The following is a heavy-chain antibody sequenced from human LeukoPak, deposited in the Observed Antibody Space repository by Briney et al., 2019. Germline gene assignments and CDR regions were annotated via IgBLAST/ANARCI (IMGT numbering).Heavy chain of an antibody. CDR2: INQDGSEI. V-gene: IGHV3-7*01. CDR1: GFTFSNYW. CDR3: ASYSDWNVRDLFDY. Sequence: GGSLRLSCAASGFTFSNYWMNWVRQAPGKGLEWVANINQDGSEIYYVDSVKGRFIISRDNAKSSLYLQMNSLRAEDTAVYYCASYSDWNVRDLFDYWGQGALVAVSS. D-gene: IGHD4-11*01. J-gene: IGHJ4*02.